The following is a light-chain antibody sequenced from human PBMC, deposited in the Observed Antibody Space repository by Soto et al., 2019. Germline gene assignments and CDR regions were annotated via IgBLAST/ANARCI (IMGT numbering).Light chain of an antibody. CDR1: QSVSDSH. V-gene: IGKV3-20*01. CDR2: ETS. J-gene: IGKJ1*01. CDR3: QQYGSSPGT. Sequence: EIVLTQSPGTLSLSPGERATLSCRASQSVSDSHLAWYQQKPGQAPSLLIYETSIRATGIPDRFRGSGSGRAFALTTTSVEPDDVAMYFCQQYGSSPGTFGQGTKVEI.